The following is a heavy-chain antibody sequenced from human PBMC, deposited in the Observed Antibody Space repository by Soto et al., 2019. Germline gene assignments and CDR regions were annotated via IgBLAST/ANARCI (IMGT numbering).Heavy chain of an antibody. V-gene: IGHV1-18*01. CDR3: AIDVSGWSGIDY. CDR1: GYPFTSYG. CDR2: ISPYIGKR. J-gene: IGHJ4*02. Sequence: QVRLVQAGAEVEKPGASVNISCKASGYPFTSYGISWVRQAPGRGLELVGWISPYIGKRHYAQNFQGRVTVTADTSTNTAYIELTSLGYCDTAGYYGAIDVSGWSGIDYWGQGALVTVSS. D-gene: IGHD6-19*01.